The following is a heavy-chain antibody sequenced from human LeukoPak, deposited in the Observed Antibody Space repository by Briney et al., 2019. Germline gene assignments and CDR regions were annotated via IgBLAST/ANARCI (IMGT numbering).Heavy chain of an antibody. CDR3: AKHYSDGITWYFDL. Sequence: GGSLRLSCAASGFTLSSYVMTWVRQAPGKGLEWVSGISGSGGSTYYADSVKGRFTLSRDNSKNTLYLQMNGLRAEDTAVYYCAKHYSDGITWYFDLWGRGTLVTVSS. V-gene: IGHV3-23*01. CDR1: GFTLSSYV. CDR2: ISGSGGST. J-gene: IGHJ2*01. D-gene: IGHD3-22*01.